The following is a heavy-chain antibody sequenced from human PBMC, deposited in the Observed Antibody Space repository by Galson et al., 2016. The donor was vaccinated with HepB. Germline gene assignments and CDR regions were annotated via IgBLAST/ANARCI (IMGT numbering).Heavy chain of an antibody. Sequence: SLRLSCAASGFTFSDYYMSWIRQAPGKGLEWVSYISSSSTTMYYPTSVEGRFTISRDNAKRSLDLQLNSLRVEDTAVYYCARGKSHKSNSYDGMDVWGQGTTVTVSS. J-gene: IGHJ6*02. CDR1: GFTFSDYY. V-gene: IGHV3-11*01. CDR3: ARGKSHKSNSYDGMDV. D-gene: IGHD3-3*01. CDR2: ISSSSTTM.